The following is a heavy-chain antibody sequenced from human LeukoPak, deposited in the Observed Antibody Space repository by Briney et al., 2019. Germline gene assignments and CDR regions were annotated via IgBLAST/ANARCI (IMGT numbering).Heavy chain of an antibody. CDR1: GFTFSSYA. Sequence: PGGSLRLSCAASGFTFSSYAMSWVRQAPGKGLEWVSAISGSGGSTYYADSVKGRFTISRDNSKNTLYLQMNSLRAEDTAVYYCAKGTQVLLWFGELLGFDYWGQGTLVTVSS. CDR2: ISGSGGST. J-gene: IGHJ4*02. D-gene: IGHD3-10*01. CDR3: AKGTQVLLWFGELLGFDY. V-gene: IGHV3-23*01.